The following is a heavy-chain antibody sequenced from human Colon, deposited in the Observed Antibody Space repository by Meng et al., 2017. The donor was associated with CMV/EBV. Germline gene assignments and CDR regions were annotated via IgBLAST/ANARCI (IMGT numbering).Heavy chain of an antibody. D-gene: IGHD6-19*01. CDR2: IYFNGNV. J-gene: IGHJ3*02. Sequence: QLHLACTGPGPVNPSQTLSLTCPVSGGSISSYNYFWSWTRQSPGKGLEWIGYIYFNGNVYYTPSLQSRVTISVDTSKNQFSLKVSSVTATDTAVYYCAREVNRVADSDAFDIWGQGTMVTVSS. V-gene: IGHV4-30-4*08. CDR3: AREVNRVADSDAFDI. CDR1: GGSISSYNYF.